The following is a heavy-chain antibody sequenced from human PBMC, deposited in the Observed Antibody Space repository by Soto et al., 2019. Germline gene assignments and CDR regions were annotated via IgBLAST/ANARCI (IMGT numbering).Heavy chain of an antibody. D-gene: IGHD6-6*01. CDR1: GGTFSSYA. J-gene: IGHJ5*02. CDR3: ARTYSSSMGPDDLGPFDP. Sequence: QVQLVQSGAEVKKPGSSVKVSCKASGGTFSSYAISWVRQAPGQGLEWMGGIIPIFGTANYAQKFQGRVTITADESTSTAYMELSSLSSEDTAVYYCARTYSSSMGPDDLGPFDPWGQGTLVTVSS. V-gene: IGHV1-69*01. CDR2: IIPIFGTA.